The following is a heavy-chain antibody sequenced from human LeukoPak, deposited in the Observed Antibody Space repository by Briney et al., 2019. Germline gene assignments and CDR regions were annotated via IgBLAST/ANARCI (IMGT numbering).Heavy chain of an antibody. J-gene: IGHJ4*02. D-gene: IGHD2-8*01. CDR2: FDPEDGET. Sequence: ASVKVSCKVSGYTLTELSMHWVRQAPGKGLEWMGGFDPEDGETIYAQKFQGRVTMTEDTSTDTAYMELSSLRSEDTAVYYCATARDIVLMVCAVHFDYWGQGTLVTVSS. V-gene: IGHV1-24*01. CDR3: ATARDIVLMVCAVHFDY. CDR1: GYTLTELS.